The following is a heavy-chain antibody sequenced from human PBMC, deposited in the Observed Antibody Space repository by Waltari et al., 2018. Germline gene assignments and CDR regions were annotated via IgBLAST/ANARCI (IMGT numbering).Heavy chain of an antibody. Sequence: QGQVQQWGTGLLTPSETLSLTCGVSAGSFSGYSWNWIRQTPGEGLQWIGQINHQAISKYSPSLRGRVTLSVDTSRKQVSLSLASVTAADAGVYFCARGPFSYTYHMAVWGTGTTVTVSS. CDR3: ARGPFSYTYHMAV. CDR2: INHQAIS. D-gene: IGHD1-1*01. CDR1: AGSFSGYS. V-gene: IGHV4-34*01. J-gene: IGHJ6*03.